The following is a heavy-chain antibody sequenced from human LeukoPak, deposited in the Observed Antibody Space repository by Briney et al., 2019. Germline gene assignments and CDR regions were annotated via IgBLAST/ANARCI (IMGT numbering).Heavy chain of an antibody. CDR1: GGSISSYY. Sequence: SETLPFNCTVSGGSISSYYWSWIRPPHRKGLEWIGYIYYSGSTNYNPNHKSRVIISVDTSKNQFSLKLSSVTAADTAVYYCARDKTLYYYASTGVWYFDLWGRGTLVTVSS. J-gene: IGHJ2*01. V-gene: IGHV4-59*01. CDR3: ARDKTLYYYASTGVWYFDL. D-gene: IGHD3-22*01. CDR2: IYYSGST.